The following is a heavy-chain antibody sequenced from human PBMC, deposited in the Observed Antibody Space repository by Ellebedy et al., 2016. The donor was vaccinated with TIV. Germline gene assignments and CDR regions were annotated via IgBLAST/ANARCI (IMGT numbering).Heavy chain of an antibody. CDR2: ISGYNGNT. D-gene: IGHD1-26*01. Sequence: ASVKVSCKASGYTFTSYGISWVRLAPGQGLEWMGWISGYNGNTNYAQKLHGRLTMTTDTSTSTAYMELSSLRSDDTAVYYCASDGTPTSGNYVVYWGQGTLVTVSS. V-gene: IGHV1-18*01. CDR3: ASDGTPTSGNYVVY. J-gene: IGHJ4*02. CDR1: GYTFTSYG.